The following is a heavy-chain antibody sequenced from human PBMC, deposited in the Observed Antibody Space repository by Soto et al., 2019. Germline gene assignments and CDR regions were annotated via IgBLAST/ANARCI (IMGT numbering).Heavy chain of an antibody. D-gene: IGHD3-10*01. CDR1: GGTFRNYP. Sequence: QVQLVQSGPEVKKPGSSVKVSCKASGGTFRNYPINWVRQAPGQGLEWMGSIFPLTDIPDYAQNFQARLTITADKSACPAYMELTSLTSDDTAMYFCARGPLLVLIYFQSLGQGTLVTVSS. CDR2: IFPLTDIP. J-gene: IGHJ4*02. V-gene: IGHV1-69*02. CDR3: ARGPLLVLIYFQS.